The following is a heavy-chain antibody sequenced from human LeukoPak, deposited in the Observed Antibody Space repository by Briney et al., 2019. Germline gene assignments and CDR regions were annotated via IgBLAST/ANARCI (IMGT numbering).Heavy chain of an antibody. V-gene: IGHV4-59*01. D-gene: IGHD3-22*01. J-gene: IGHJ3*01. CDR2: IYYTGRT. CDR3: ARLLDYDSSGDPDTFDV. Sequence: SETLSLTCTFSGCSNSNYHWTSIRPPPGKGLEWIGLIYYTGRTRYKPALQSRVMILADTSRNDFSLKIASVTAADTAVYYCARLLDYDSSGDPDTFDVWGQGIMVTVSS. CDR1: GCSNSNYH.